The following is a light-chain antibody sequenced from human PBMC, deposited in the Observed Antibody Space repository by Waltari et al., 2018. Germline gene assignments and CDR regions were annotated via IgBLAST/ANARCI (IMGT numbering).Light chain of an antibody. V-gene: IGKV1D-8*03. CDR2: GAS. CDR1: QGISTY. CDR3: QHYYNFPWT. J-gene: IGKJ1*01. Sequence: VIWMTQSPSLLSASPGDRVTITCRMRQGISTYLAWYQQKPGRARDLLIYGASILHSGVPSRFSGSGSGTDFTLTISSLQSEDVATYYCQHYYNFPWTFGQGTKVEIK.